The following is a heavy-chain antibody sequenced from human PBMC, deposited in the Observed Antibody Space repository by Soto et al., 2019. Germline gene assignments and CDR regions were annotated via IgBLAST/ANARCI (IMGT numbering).Heavy chain of an antibody. V-gene: IGHV3-7*03. CDR3: ARELDVGSRAGDAFDN. CDR1: GFTFSSYW. D-gene: IGHD6-19*01. CDR2: IKQDGSEK. J-gene: IGHJ3*02. Sequence: GGSLRLSCAASGFTFSSYWMSWVRQAPGKGLEWVANIKQDGSEKYYGDSVKGRFTISRDNAKNSLYLHMNSLRAEDTAVYECARELDVGSRAGDAFDNWGQGTMVTVSS.